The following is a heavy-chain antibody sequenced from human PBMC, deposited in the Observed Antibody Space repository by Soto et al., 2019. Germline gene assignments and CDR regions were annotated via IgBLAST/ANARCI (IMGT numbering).Heavy chain of an antibody. D-gene: IGHD6-13*01. Sequence: ASETLSLTCTVSGGSISSGDYYWSWIRQPPGKGLECVGHIYYSGSTDYNASRKSRVTIPVDTSKNQFSLKLSSVTAADTAVYYCARHRVAAAGTRYYGLDVWGQGTTVTVSS. CDR1: GGSISSGDYY. CDR2: IYYSGST. CDR3: ARHRVAAAGTRYYGLDV. J-gene: IGHJ6*02. V-gene: IGHV4-30-4*01.